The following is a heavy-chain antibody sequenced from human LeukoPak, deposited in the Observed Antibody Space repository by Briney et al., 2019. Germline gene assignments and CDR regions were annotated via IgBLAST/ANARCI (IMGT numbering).Heavy chain of an antibody. CDR2: VYYSGST. D-gene: IGHD6-13*01. V-gene: IGHV4-30-4*01. CDR3: ASLNLAAAATFDY. J-gene: IGHJ4*02. CDR1: GGSISSGDYY. Sequence: PSQTLSLICTVSGGSISSGDYYWSWIRQPPGKGLEWIGYVYYSGSTYYNPSLKSRVTISVDTSKNQFSLKLSSVTAADTAVYYCASLNLAAAATFDYWGQGTLVTVSS.